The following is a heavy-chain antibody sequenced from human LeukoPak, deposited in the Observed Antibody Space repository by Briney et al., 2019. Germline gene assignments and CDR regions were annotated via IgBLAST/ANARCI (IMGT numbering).Heavy chain of an antibody. V-gene: IGHV4-39*02. CDR2: IYYSGST. Sequence: PSETLSLTCTVSGGSISSSSYYWGWIRQPPGKGLKWIGSIYYSGSTYYNPSLKSRVTISVDTSKNQFSLKLSSVTAADTAVYYCARDYYDSSGYYGDVRFDYWGQGTLVTVSS. CDR1: GGSISSSSYY. CDR3: ARDYYDSSGYYGDVRFDY. J-gene: IGHJ4*02. D-gene: IGHD3-22*01.